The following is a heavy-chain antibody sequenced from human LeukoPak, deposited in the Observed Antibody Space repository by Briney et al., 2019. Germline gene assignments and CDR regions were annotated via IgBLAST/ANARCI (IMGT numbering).Heavy chain of an antibody. CDR3: ARGTTGYSSGWLIDY. J-gene: IGHJ4*02. Sequence: GGSLRLSCAASGFTFSSYSMNWVRQAPGKGLEWVSSISSNSRYTHYADSVKGRFTISRDNAKNSLYLQMNSLRAEDTAVYYCARGTTGYSSGWLIDYWGQGTLVTVSS. D-gene: IGHD6-19*01. CDR2: ISSNSRYT. V-gene: IGHV3-21*01. CDR1: GFTFSSYS.